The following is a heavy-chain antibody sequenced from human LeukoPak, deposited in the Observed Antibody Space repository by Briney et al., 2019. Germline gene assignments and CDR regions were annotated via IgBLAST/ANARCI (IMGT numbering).Heavy chain of an antibody. D-gene: IGHD6-13*01. CDR3: AREAPVSRIAAPLGT. CDR2: IYYSGST. J-gene: IGHJ1*01. Sequence: SETLSLTCTVSGGSISSSSYYWGWIRQPPGKGLEWIGSIYYSGSTYYNPSLKSRVTISVDTSKNQFSLKLSSVTAADTAVYYCAREAPVSRIAAPLGTWGQGTLVTVSP. V-gene: IGHV4-39*07. CDR1: GGSISSSSYY.